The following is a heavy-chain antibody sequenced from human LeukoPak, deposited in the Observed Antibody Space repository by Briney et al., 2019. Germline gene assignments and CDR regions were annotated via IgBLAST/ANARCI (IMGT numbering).Heavy chain of an antibody. J-gene: IGHJ4*02. V-gene: IGHV3-33*06. CDR3: AKVVQYTASTGTGLDY. CDR1: GFIFSNYV. D-gene: IGHD6-13*01. Sequence: GGSLRLSCAASGFIFSNYVMHWVRQAPGKGLDWVAVICYDGSYKYYADSVKGRFTISRDNSKNTLYLQMNSLRAEDTAIYYCAKVVQYTASTGTGLDYWGQGTLVTVSS. CDR2: ICYDGSYK.